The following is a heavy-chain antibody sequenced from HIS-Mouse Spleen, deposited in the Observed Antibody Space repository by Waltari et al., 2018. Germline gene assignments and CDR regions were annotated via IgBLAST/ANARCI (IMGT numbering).Heavy chain of an antibody. D-gene: IGHD2-2*01. CDR3: ARDATSGCSSTSCFGGGMDV. J-gene: IGHJ6*02. V-gene: IGHV3-30*04. CDR2: ISYEGSNK. Sequence: PGKGVGWVAVISYEGSNKYYADSVKGRFTISRDNSKNTLYLQMNSLRAEDTAVYYCARDATSGCSSTSCFGGGMDVWGQGTTVTVSS.